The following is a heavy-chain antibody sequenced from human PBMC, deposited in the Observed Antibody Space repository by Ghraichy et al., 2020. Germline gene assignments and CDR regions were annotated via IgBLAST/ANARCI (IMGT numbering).Heavy chain of an antibody. Sequence: TLSLTCTVSGGSISSGTYYWSWIRQHPGKGLEWIGYISYSGSTYSNPSLKSRVTISVDTSKNQFSLKLNSVTAADTAVYYCARAVGRFCGSTSCPNWFDPWGQGTLVTVSS. CDR3: ARAVGRFCGSTSCPNWFDP. J-gene: IGHJ5*02. V-gene: IGHV4-31*03. D-gene: IGHD2-2*01. CDR1: GGSISSGTYY. CDR2: ISYSGST.